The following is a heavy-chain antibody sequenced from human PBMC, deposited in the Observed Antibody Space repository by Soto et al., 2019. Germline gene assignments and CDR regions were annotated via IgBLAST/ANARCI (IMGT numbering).Heavy chain of an antibody. D-gene: IGHD2-21*02. Sequence: SATLSLTCTVSGGSVSSGSYYWSWIRQPPGKGLEWIGYIYYSGSTNYNPSLKSRVTISVDTSKNQFSLKLSSVTAADTAVYYCAREGTRPLAYCGGDCYSSDFDYWGQGTLVTVSS. CDR1: GGSVSSGSYY. J-gene: IGHJ4*02. CDR3: AREGTRPLAYCGGDCYSSDFDY. V-gene: IGHV4-61*01. CDR2: IYYSGST.